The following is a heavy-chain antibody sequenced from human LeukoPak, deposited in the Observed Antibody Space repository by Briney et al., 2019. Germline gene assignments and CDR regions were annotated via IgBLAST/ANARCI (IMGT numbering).Heavy chain of an antibody. CDR3: ARGGLLLWFGELLSHAFDI. J-gene: IGHJ3*02. V-gene: IGHV4-61*02. CDR1: GGSISSGSYY. CDR2: IYTSGST. Sequence: SQTLSLTCTVSGGSISSGSYYWSWIRQPAGKGLEWIGRIYTSGSTNYNPSLKSRVTISVNTSKNQFSLKLSSVTAADTAVYYCARGGLLLWFGELLSHAFDIWGQGTMVTVSS. D-gene: IGHD3-10*01.